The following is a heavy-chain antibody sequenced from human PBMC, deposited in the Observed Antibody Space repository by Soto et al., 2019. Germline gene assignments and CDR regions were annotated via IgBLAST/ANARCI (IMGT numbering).Heavy chain of an antibody. D-gene: IGHD6-19*01. V-gene: IGHV3-23*01. Sequence: EVQLLESGGGLVQPGGSLRLSCAASGFTFSSYAMSWVRQAPGKGLEWVSAISGSGGSTYYADSVKGRFTISRDNSKNTLYLQMNSRRAEDTAVDYCAKDGDGWAPVSPPNFDYWGQGTLVTVSS. J-gene: IGHJ4*02. CDR1: GFTFSSYA. CDR2: ISGSGGST. CDR3: AKDGDGWAPVSPPNFDY.